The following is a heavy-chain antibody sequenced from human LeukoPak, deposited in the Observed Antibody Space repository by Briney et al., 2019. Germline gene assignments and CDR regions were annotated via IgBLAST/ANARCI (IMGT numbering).Heavy chain of an antibody. CDR3: ARHGRGYYGSGIFDY. J-gene: IGHJ4*02. V-gene: IGHV4-39*01. D-gene: IGHD3-10*01. CDR1: AGSISSSSYY. Sequence: KPSQTQSLTCTVSAGSISSSSYYWGWIRQPPGKGLEWIGSIYYSGSTYYNPSLKTGVTISVDTSKNHFSLKLSSVTAADAAVYYCARHGRGYYGSGIFDYWGQGTLVTVSS. CDR2: IYYSGST.